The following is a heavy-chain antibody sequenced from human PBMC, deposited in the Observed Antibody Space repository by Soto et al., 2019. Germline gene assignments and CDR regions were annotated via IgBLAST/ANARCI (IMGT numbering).Heavy chain of an antibody. CDR1: GFSVTNSY. D-gene: IGHD5-18*01. CDR2: LYSSGTT. V-gene: IGHV3-53*02. J-gene: IGHJ6*02. CDR3: ARDWSKFSYNYPYYYAMDA. Sequence: EVQLVETGGGLIQPGGSLRLSCTVSGFSVTNSYINWVRQAPGKGLEWVPILYSSGTTYYADSVRGRFTVSRDDSKNTLFLHMNSLRADDTAVYYCARDWSKFSYNYPYYYAMDAWGQGTTVTVSS.